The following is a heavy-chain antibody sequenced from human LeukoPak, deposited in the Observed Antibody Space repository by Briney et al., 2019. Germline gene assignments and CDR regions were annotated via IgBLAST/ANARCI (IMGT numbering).Heavy chain of an antibody. CDR1: GFTVSSNY. J-gene: IGHJ4*02. CDR2: IYSGGST. D-gene: IGHD5-24*01. Sequence: PGGSLLLSCAASGFTVSSNYMSWVRQAPGKGREGVSVIYSGGSTYYADSVKGRFTISRDNSKNTLYLQMNSLRAEDTAVYYCARHRDGYNPDYWGQGTLVTVSS. CDR3: ARHRDGYNPDY. V-gene: IGHV3-53*01.